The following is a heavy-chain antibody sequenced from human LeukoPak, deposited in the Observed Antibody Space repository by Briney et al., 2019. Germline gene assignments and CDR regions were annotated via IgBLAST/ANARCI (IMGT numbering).Heavy chain of an antibody. J-gene: IGHJ4*02. CDR2: ISGSGSDT. CDR1: GFTFSNYA. V-gene: IGHV3-23*01. Sequence: GGSLRLSCAASGFTFSNYAMSWVRQAPGKGLEWVSAISGSGSDTYYADSVKGRFTISRDNSKNTLYLQMNSLRAEDTAVYYCAVGRLRLGDQYYFDYWGQGTLVTVSS. D-gene: IGHD3-16*01. CDR3: AVGRLRLGDQYYFDY.